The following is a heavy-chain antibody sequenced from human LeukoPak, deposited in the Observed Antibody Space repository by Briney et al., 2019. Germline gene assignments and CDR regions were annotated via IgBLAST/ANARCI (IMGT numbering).Heavy chain of an antibody. CDR2: VYSGGST. V-gene: IGHV4-61*02. CDR3: ARRSLTALSWFDP. Sequence: SETLSLTCTVSGGSIITGSYYWSWIRQPAGKGLEWIGRVYSGGSTHYNPSLKSRVTISIDTSRNQFSLRLTSVTAADTAVYYCARRSLTALSWFDPWGQGALVTASS. CDR1: GGSIITGSYY. J-gene: IGHJ5*02. D-gene: IGHD5-18*01.